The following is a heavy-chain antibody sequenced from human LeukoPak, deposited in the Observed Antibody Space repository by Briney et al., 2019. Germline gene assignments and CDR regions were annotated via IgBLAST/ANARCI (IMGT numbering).Heavy chain of an antibody. V-gene: IGHV3-11*04. CDR3: AELGITMIGGV. D-gene: IGHD3-10*02. J-gene: IGHJ6*04. CDR2: ISRGGSTI. CDR1: RLTFSDFSGYQ. Sequence: GGTLRLSCAASRLTFSDFSGYQMSWIRQAPGKGLEWVSYISRGGSTIYYADTVKGRFTISRDNAKNSLYLQMNSLRAEDTAVYYCAELGITMIGGVWGKGTTVTISS.